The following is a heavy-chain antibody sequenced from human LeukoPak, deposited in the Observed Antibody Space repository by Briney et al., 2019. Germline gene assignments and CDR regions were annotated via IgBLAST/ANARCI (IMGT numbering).Heavy chain of an antibody. D-gene: IGHD3-16*01. CDR2: ISSSSSYI. CDR3: ARVRGSRGFDAFDI. V-gene: IGHV3-21*01. CDR1: GFTVSSNY. J-gene: IGHJ3*02. Sequence: GGSLRLSCAASGFTVSSNYMSWVRQAPGKGLEWVSSISSSSSYIYYADSVKGRFTISRDNAKNSLYLQMNSLRAEDTAVYYCARVRGSRGFDAFDIWGQGTMVTVSS.